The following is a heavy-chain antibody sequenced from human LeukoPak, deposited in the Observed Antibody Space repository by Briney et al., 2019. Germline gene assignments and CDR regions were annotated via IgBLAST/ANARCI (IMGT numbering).Heavy chain of an antibody. CDR1: GLSFSDYS. V-gene: IGHV3-21*01. D-gene: IGHD5-24*01. CDR2: INPGADYI. CDR3: AASREGYSTHIDY. Sequence: GGSLRLSCAGPGLSFSDYSMNWVRQAPGKGLQWISSINPGADYIHYADSVGGRFTISRDNAKNSVYLQMNSLGAEDTAVYYCAASREGYSTHIDYWGQGILVTVSS. J-gene: IGHJ4*01.